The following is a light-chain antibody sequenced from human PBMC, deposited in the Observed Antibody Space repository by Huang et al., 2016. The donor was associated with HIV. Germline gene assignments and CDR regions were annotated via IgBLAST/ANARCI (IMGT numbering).Light chain of an antibody. CDR1: QGIRND. CDR2: AAS. Sequence: AIQITQSPPSLSASVGDRVTITCRASQGIRNDLGWYQQKPGKAPKLLIYAASSLQSGFPSRFSGSGSGTDFTLTISSLQPEDFATYYCLQDYNYPRTFGQGTKVEIK. V-gene: IGKV1-6*01. J-gene: IGKJ1*01. CDR3: LQDYNYPRT.